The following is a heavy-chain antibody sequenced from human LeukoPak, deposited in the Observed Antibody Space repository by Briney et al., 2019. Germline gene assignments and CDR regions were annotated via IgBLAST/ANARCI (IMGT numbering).Heavy chain of an antibody. Sequence: TGWSLRLSCAASGFTFANHAMNWVRQAPGKGLEWVSVISGSGESTIYADSVKGRITISRDNSKNTLYLQVNSLRAEDTAVYYCAKAIYASGSPYTSIDYWGQGTLVTVSS. CDR2: ISGSGEST. J-gene: IGHJ4*02. CDR1: GFTFANHA. V-gene: IGHV3-23*01. CDR3: AKAIYASGSPYTSIDY. D-gene: IGHD3-10*01.